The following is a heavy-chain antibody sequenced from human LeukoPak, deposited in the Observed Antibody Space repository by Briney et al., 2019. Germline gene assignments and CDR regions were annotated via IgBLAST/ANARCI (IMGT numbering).Heavy chain of an antibody. CDR2: ISYDGSNK. Sequence: PGGSLRLSCAASGFTFSSYAMHWVRQAPGKGLEWVAVISYDGSNKYYADSVKGRFTISRDNSKNTLYLQMNSLRAEDTAVYYCAREPGGWYERSSDYWGQGTLVTVSS. CDR1: GFTFSSYA. CDR3: AREPGGWYERSSDY. V-gene: IGHV3-30-3*01. D-gene: IGHD6-19*01. J-gene: IGHJ4*02.